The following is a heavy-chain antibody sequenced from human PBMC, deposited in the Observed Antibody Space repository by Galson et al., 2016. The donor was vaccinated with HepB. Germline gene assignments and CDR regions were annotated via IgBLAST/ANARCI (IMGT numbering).Heavy chain of an antibody. Sequence: TLSLTCTVSGDSINNGSYYWTWIRQHPGKGLEWLGYIYHSGGSFSNPSLRSRLALSVDTSKNRFSLDLTSVTAADTAVYYCARDRFGDYLDLWGQGTLVAVSS. V-gene: IGHV4-31*03. CDR1: GDSINNGSYY. D-gene: IGHD3-16*01. CDR2: IYHSGGS. CDR3: ARDRFGDYLDL. J-gene: IGHJ5*02.